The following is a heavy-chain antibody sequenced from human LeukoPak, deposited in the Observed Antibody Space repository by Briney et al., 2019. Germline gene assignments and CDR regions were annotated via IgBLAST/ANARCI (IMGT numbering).Heavy chain of an antibody. D-gene: IGHD3-22*01. V-gene: IGHV1-2*02. CDR1: GYTFSGYY. CDR3: AKSNGYGLIDI. Sequence: ASVKVSCKASGYTFSGYYMHRVRQAPGQGLEWMGWINPNSGGTNSAQKFQGRVTMTRDTSISTAYMELSSLRSDDTAVYYCAKSNGYGLIDIWGQGTMVTVSS. CDR2: INPNSGGT. J-gene: IGHJ3*02.